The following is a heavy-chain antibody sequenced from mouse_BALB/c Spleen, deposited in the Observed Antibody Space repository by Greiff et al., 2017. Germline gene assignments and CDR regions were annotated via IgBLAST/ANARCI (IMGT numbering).Heavy chain of an antibody. Sequence: EVQLQQSGPSLVKPSQTLSLTCSVTGDSITSGYWNWIRKFPGNKLEYMGYISYSGSTYYNPSLKSRISITRDTSKNQYYLQLNSVTTEDTATYYCARPPTMITTGYWYFDVWGAGTTVTVSS. CDR2: ISYSGST. CDR1: GDSITSGY. V-gene: IGHV3-8*02. CDR3: ARPPTMITTGYWYFDV. J-gene: IGHJ1*01. D-gene: IGHD2-4*01.